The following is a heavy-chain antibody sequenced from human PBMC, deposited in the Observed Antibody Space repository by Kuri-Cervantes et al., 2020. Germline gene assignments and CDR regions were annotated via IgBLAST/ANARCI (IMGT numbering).Heavy chain of an antibody. Sequence: GGSLRPSCAVSGFTFSSYWMTCVRQAPGKGLESVANIRQDSSEIFYADSVRGRFTISRDNAKNSVYLQMNSLRAEDTAVYYCARGHIRFVDYWGQGTLVTVSS. D-gene: IGHD3-3*01. CDR3: ARGHIRFVDY. CDR1: GFTFSSYW. CDR2: IRQDSSEI. V-gene: IGHV3-7*01. J-gene: IGHJ4*02.